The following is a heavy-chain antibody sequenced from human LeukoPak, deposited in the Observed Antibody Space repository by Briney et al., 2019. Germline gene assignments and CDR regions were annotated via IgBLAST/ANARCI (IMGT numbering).Heavy chain of an antibody. CDR1: GFTFRNYA. D-gene: IGHD3-9*01. CDR3: ATVGTYDILTGYGKDY. J-gene: IGHJ4*02. Sequence: GGSLRLSCATSGFTFRNYAMSWVRQAPGKGLEWVSSISSSSSYIYYADSVKGRFTISRDNAKNSLYLQMNSLRAEDTAVYYCATVGTYDILTGYGKDYWGQGTLVTVSS. V-gene: IGHV3-21*01. CDR2: ISSSSSYI.